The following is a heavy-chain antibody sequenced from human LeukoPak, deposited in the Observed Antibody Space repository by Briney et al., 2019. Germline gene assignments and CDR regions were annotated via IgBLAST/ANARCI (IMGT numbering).Heavy chain of an antibody. CDR1: GFTFSSYA. CDR3: ARVVGLRGYYMDV. Sequence: GGSLRLSCAASGFTFSSYAMHWVRQAPGKGLEWVAVISYDGSNKYYADSVKGRFTTSRDNSKNTLYLQMNSLRAEDTAVYYCARVVGLRGYYMDVWGKGTTVTVSS. CDR2: ISYDGSNK. D-gene: IGHD1-26*01. V-gene: IGHV3-30*04. J-gene: IGHJ6*03.